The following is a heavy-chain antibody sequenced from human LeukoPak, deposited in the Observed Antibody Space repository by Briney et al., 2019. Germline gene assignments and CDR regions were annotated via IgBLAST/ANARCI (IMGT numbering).Heavy chain of an antibody. CDR3: AREIVEMAPEAAFDI. CDR1: GFTFSSYW. D-gene: IGHD5-24*01. CDR2: INSDGSST. J-gene: IGHJ3*02. Sequence: GGSLRLSCAASGFTFSSYWMHWVRQAPGKGLVWVSRINSDGSSTIYADSVKGRFTISRDNAKNTLYLQMNSLRAEDTAVYYCAREIVEMAPEAAFDIWGQGTMVTVSS. V-gene: IGHV3-74*01.